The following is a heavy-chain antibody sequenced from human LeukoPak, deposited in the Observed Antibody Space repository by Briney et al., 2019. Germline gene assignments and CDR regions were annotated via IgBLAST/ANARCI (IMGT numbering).Heavy chain of an antibody. CDR2: INPNSGGT. V-gene: IGHV1-2*02. Sequence: ASVKVSCKASGYTFTGYYMHWVRQAPGQGLEWMGWINPNSGGTNYAQKFQGRVTMTRDTSISTAYMELSRLRSDDTAVYYCARDFGVVIIDYYYYGMDVWGQGTTVTVSS. CDR3: ARDFGVVIIDYYYYGMDV. J-gene: IGHJ6*02. CDR1: GYTFTGYY. D-gene: IGHD3-3*01.